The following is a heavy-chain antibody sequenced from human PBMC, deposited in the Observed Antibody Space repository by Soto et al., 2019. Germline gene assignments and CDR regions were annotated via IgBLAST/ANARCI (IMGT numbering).Heavy chain of an antibody. D-gene: IGHD1-26*01. CDR2: ISATSTYI. V-gene: IGHV3-21*01. CDR3: VRDFSRIVGATEDAFDV. J-gene: IGHJ3*01. Sequence: PGWSLRLSCAASGFTFSTYCMNWVRQAPGKGLEWVSSISATSTYIYYADSVKGRFSISRDNAKNSLYLQINSLRAEDTAVYYCVRDFSRIVGATEDAFDVWGQGTMVTVSS. CDR1: GFTFSTYC.